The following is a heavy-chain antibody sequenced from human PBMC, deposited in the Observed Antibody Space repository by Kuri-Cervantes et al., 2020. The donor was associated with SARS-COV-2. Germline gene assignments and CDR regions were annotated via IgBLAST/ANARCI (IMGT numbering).Heavy chain of an antibody. CDR2: ISGSGGST. J-gene: IGHJ4*02. Sequence: GESLKISYAASGFSFSYYGMHWVRQAPGKGLEWVSAISGSGGSTYYADSVKGRFTISRDNAKNSLYLRMNSLRAEDTAVYYCARDRRGYDFWSGYYFYWGKGTMVTVSS. V-gene: IGHV3-21*01. D-gene: IGHD3-3*01. CDR3: ARDRRGYDFWSGYYFY. CDR1: GFSFSYYG.